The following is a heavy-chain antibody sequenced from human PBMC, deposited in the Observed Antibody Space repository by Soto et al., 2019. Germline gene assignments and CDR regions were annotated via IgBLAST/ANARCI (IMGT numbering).Heavy chain of an antibody. CDR1: GGTFSAYA. CDR3: AREDHYYDSSGYPRPLDY. D-gene: IGHD3-22*01. J-gene: IGHJ4*02. CDR2: IIPLFGTA. Sequence: SVKVSCKTSGGTFSAYAIYWVRQAPGQGLEWMGAIIPLFGTADYAQKFQGRVTITADESTSTAYMELRSLRSDDTAVYYCAREDHYYDSSGYPRPLDYWGQGTLVTVSS. V-gene: IGHV1-69*13.